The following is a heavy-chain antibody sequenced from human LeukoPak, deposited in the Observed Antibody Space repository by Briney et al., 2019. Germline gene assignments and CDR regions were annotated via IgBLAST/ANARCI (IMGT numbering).Heavy chain of an antibody. Sequence: SSETLSLSCAVYVGSFSGYYWSWIRQPPGKVLEWIGEFNYSGSTNYNPSLKSRVTKSVDTSKIQFTLKLSSVTAADTAVYYCARIGAIYGDYLEDYWGQGTLVTVSS. CDR1: VGSFSGYY. D-gene: IGHD4-17*01. J-gene: IGHJ4*02. CDR3: ARIGAIYGDYLEDY. V-gene: IGHV4-34*01. CDR2: FNYSGST.